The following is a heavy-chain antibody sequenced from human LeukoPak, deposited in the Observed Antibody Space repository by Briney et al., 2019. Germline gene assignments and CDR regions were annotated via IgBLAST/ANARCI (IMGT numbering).Heavy chain of an antibody. V-gene: IGHV1-18*01. CDR2: INPYNTNT. D-gene: IGHD1-14*01. Sequence: ASVKVSCKASGYTFTSYGFGWVRQAPGQGLEWMGWINPYNTNTNYAQNLQGRVTMTTDTSTSTAYMELRSLKSDDTAMYYCAREGTLRSFDVWGQGTMVTVSS. CDR3: AREGTLRSFDV. CDR1: GYTFTSYG. J-gene: IGHJ3*01.